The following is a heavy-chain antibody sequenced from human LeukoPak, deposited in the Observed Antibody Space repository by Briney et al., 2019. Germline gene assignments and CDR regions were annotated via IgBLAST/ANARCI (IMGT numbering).Heavy chain of an antibody. D-gene: IGHD1-26*01. Sequence: SETLSLTCTVSGGSISSSSYYWGWIRQPPGKGLEWIGSIYYSGSTYYNPSLKSRVTISVDTSKNQFSLKLSSVTAADTAVYYCASLRSEAFDYWGQGTLVTVSS. CDR3: ASLRSEAFDY. J-gene: IGHJ4*02. CDR1: GGSISSSSYY. CDR2: IYYSGST. V-gene: IGHV4-39*07.